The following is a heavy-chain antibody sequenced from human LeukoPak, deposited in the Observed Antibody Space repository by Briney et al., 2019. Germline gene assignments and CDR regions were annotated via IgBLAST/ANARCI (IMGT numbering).Heavy chain of an antibody. J-gene: IGHJ6*02. CDR3: ARDGYGDYRTYGLDV. Sequence: ASVKVSCKASGYSFTSNYIHWVRQAPGQGLEWMGWISAYNGNTNYAQKLQGRVTMTTDTSTSTAYMELRSLRSDDTAVYYCARDGYGDYRTYGLDVWGQGTTVTVSS. CDR2: ISAYNGNT. CDR1: GYSFTSNY. V-gene: IGHV1-18*04. D-gene: IGHD4-17*01.